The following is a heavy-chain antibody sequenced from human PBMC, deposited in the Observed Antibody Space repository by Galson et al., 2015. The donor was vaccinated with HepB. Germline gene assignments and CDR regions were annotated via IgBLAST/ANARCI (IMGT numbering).Heavy chain of an antibody. J-gene: IGHJ6*02. D-gene: IGHD6-19*01. CDR2: ISYDGSNK. V-gene: IGHV3-30*04. Sequence: SLRLSCAASGFIFSSYAMHWVRQAPGKGLEWVAVISYDGSNKYYADSVKGRFTISRDNSKNTLYLQMNSLRAEDTAVYYCAGEIGIAVDNDYYHYYGMDVWGQGTTVTVSS. CDR1: GFIFSSYA. CDR3: AGEIGIAVDNDYYHYYGMDV.